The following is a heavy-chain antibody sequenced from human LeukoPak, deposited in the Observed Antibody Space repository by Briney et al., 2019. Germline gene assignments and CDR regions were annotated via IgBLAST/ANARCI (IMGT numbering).Heavy chain of an antibody. J-gene: IGHJ6*02. CDR2: IIPILGIA. V-gene: IGHV1-69*04. D-gene: IGHD6-13*01. CDR3: ARHRGYSSSWYYYYYGMDV. CDR1: GGTFSSYA. Sequence: SVKVSCKASGGTFSSYAISWVRQAPGQGLEWMGRIIPILGIANYAQKFQNRVTITADKSTSTAYMELRSLRSDDTAVYYCARHRGYSSSWYYYYYGMDVWGQGTTVTVSS.